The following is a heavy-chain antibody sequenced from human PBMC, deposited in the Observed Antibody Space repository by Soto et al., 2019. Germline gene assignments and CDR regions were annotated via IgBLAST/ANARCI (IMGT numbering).Heavy chain of an antibody. J-gene: IGHJ4*02. CDR1: GFTFSSYG. V-gene: IGHV3-33*01. Sequence: QVQLVESGGGVVQPGRSLRLSCAASGFTFSSYGMHWVRQAPVKGLEGVAVIWYDGSNKYYADSVKGRFTISRDNSKNTMYLEMNILRAEDTVVYYCARGGYYVYYFDYWGQGTLFTVSS. CDR3: ARGGYYVYYFDY. D-gene: IGHD3-10*02. CDR2: IWYDGSNK.